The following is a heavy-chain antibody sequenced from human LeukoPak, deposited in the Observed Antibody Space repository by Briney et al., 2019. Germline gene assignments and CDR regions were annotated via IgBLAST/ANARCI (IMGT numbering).Heavy chain of an antibody. D-gene: IGHD3-22*01. CDR1: GFTFSSYA. CDR2: ISYDGSNK. Sequence: GSLRLSCAASGFTFSSYAMHWVRQAPGKGLEWVAVISYDGSNKYYADSVKGRFTISRDNSKNTLYLQMNSLRAEDTAVYYCARDRAYYDSSGLLGYWGQGTLVTVSS. J-gene: IGHJ4*02. CDR3: ARDRAYYDSSGLLGY. V-gene: IGHV3-30-3*01.